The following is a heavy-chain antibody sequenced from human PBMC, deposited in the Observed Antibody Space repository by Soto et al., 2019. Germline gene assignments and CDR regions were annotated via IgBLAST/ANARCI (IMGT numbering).Heavy chain of an antibody. D-gene: IGHD3-22*01. Sequence: GGSLRLSCAASGFTFSTYAMIWVRQAPGKGLEWVSVITGSGGSTYYADSVKGRFTISRDNSKNTLYLQMNSLRAEDTAVYYSARVIVRTYYYDSSGYYFNYWGQGTLVTVSS. V-gene: IGHV3-23*01. J-gene: IGHJ4*02. CDR3: ARVIVRTYYYDSSGYYFNY. CDR1: GFTFSTYA. CDR2: ITGSGGST.